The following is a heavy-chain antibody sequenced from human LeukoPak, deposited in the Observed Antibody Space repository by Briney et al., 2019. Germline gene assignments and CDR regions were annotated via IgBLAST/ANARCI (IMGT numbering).Heavy chain of an antibody. V-gene: IGHV3-15*01. D-gene: IGHD3-22*01. CDR3: TMYYYDSSGYYPRPFDY. CDR1: GFSFRNAW. CDR2: FKSKRDGRTT. Sequence: GGALLLSCLSSGFSFRNAWLSALHHRPGTGLEGVGLFKSKRDGRTTDYAAPVKGRFTSSRDDSKNTLYLQMNSLKTQDTAVYYCTMYYYDSSGYYPRPFDYWGQGTLVTVSS. J-gene: IGHJ4*02.